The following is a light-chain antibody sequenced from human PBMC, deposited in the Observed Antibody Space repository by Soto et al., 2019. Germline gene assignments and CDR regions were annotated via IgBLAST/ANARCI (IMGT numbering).Light chain of an antibody. CDR1: QSVSSSY. J-gene: IGKJ5*01. CDR2: GAS. Sequence: EIVLTQSPGTLSLSPGESSTLSCRASQSVSSSYLAWYQQKPGQAPRLLIYGASSRATGIADRFSGSGSGTDFTLTISRLEPEDFALYYCQQYGYSPITFGQGTRLEI. V-gene: IGKV3-20*01. CDR3: QQYGYSPIT.